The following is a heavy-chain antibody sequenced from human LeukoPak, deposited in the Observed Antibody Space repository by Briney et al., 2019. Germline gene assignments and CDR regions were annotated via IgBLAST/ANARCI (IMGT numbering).Heavy chain of an antibody. J-gene: IGHJ6*03. CDR2: INPSGGST. CDR1: GYTFTGYY. D-gene: IGHD3-10*01. Sequence: GASVKVSCKASGYTFTGYYVHWVRQAPGQGLEWMGIINPSGGSTSYAQKFQGRVTMTRDMSTSTVYMELSSLRSEDTAVYYCASQLLWFGELSAGYYMDVWGKGTTVTVSS. V-gene: IGHV1-46*01. CDR3: ASQLLWFGELSAGYYMDV.